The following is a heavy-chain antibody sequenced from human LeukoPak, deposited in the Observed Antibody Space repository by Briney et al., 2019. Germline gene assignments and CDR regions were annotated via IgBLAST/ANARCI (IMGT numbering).Heavy chain of an antibody. CDR3: ARVSLRGYDGDS. D-gene: IGHD5-18*01. Sequence: ASVKVSCKASGYSFNDYYIYWVRQAPGQGLEWMGGINPKSGGTKYAQNFQGRVTMTGDTSISTAHMELSRLRSDDTAVYYCARVSLRGYDGDSWGQGTLVTVSP. CDR2: INPKSGGT. V-gene: IGHV1-2*02. CDR1: GYSFNDYY. J-gene: IGHJ4*02.